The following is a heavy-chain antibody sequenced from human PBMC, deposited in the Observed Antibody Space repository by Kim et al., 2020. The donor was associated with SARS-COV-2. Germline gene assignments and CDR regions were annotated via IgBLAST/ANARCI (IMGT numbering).Heavy chain of an antibody. CDR2: IYYSGST. D-gene: IGHD1-26*01. J-gene: IGHJ4*02. Sequence: SETLSLTCTVSGGSISYYHWSWIRQPPGKGLEWIGYIYYSGSTNYSPSLRSRVTISVDSSKNQFSLKLTSVTAADTAVYYCARHGNSGTYYDYWGRGTLV. CDR3: ARHGNSGTYYDY. V-gene: IGHV4-59*08. CDR1: GGSISYYH.